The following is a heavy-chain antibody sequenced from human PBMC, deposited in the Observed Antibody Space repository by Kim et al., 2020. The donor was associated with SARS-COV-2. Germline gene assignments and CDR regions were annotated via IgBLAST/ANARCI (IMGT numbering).Heavy chain of an antibody. CDR3: ARVTSGGDCYYDY. CDR1: GFTFSDYY. D-gene: IGHD2-21*02. V-gene: IGHV3-11*05. J-gene: IGHJ4*02. Sequence: GGSLRLSCAASGFTFSDYYMSWIRQAPGKGLEWVSYISSSSSYTNYADSVKGRFTISRDNAKNSLYLQMNSLRAEDTAVYYCARVTSGGDCYYDYWGQGTLVTVSS. CDR2: ISSSSSYT.